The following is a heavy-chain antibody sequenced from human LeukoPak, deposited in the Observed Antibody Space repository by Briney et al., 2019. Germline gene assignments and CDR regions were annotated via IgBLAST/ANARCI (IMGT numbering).Heavy chain of an antibody. CDR2: IWYDGSNK. V-gene: IGHV3-33*01. CDR3: ARERVYGSGSYPGSAFDI. CDR1: GFTFSSYG. Sequence: PGRSLRLSCAASGFTFSSYGMHWVRQAPGQGLEWVAVIWYDGSNKYYADSVKGRFTISRDNSKNTLYLQMNSLRAEDTAVYYCARERVYGSGSYPGSAFDIWGQGTMVTVSS. J-gene: IGHJ3*02. D-gene: IGHD3-10*01.